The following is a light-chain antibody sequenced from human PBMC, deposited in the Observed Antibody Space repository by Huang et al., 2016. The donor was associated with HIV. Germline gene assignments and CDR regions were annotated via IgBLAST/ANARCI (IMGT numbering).Light chain of an antibody. CDR2: KET. CDR1: QSVRSW. Sequence: DIQMTQSPSTLSASVGDRVTIPCRASQSVRSWLAWYQQKPGKAPKHLIYKETNVESGVPSRFSDSGSETDVTLTISSLQPDDFATYYCQQYNSYPLTFGGGTKVEIK. V-gene: IGKV1-5*03. CDR3: QQYNSYPLT. J-gene: IGKJ4*01.